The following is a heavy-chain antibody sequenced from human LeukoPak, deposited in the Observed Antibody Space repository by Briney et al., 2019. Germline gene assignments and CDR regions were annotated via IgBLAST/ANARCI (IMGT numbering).Heavy chain of an antibody. J-gene: IGHJ6*03. D-gene: IGHD3-10*01. CDR1: GGSISSSNW. V-gene: IGHV4-4*02. CDR3: ARASAPYYYYYMDV. Sequence: PSETLSLTCAVSGGSISSSNWWSWVRQPPGKGLEWIGEIYHSGSTNYNPSLKSRVTISVDKSKNQFSLKLSSVTAADTAVYYCARASAPYYYYYMDVWGKGTTVTVSS. CDR2: IYHSGST.